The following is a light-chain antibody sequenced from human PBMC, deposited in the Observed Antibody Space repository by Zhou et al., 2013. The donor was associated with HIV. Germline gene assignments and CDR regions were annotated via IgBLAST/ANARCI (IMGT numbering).Light chain of an antibody. CDR1: QSLVHSDGSTY. CDR2: KVS. V-gene: IGKV2-30*02. J-gene: IGKJ2*01. CDR3: MQGTHWPPYT. Sequence: DVVMTQSPLSLPVTLGQPASISCRSTQSLVHSDGSTYLTWFQQRPGQSPRRLIYKVSNRDSGVPDRFSGSGSGTDFTLKISRVEAEDVGVYYCMQGTHWPPYTFGQGTKLEIK.